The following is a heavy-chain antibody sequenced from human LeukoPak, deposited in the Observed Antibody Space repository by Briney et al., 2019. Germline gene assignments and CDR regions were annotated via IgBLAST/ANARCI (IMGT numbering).Heavy chain of an antibody. Sequence: SQTLSLTCTVSGGSISSGGYYWSWIRQHPGKGLEWIGYIYYSGSTYYNPSLKSRVTISVDTSKNQFSLKLSSVTAADTAVYYFAREGYDSRPKKYYFDYWGQGTLVTVSS. D-gene: IGHD3-22*01. J-gene: IGHJ4*02. V-gene: IGHV4-31*03. CDR3: AREGYDSRPKKYYFDY. CDR1: GGSISSGGYY. CDR2: IYYSGST.